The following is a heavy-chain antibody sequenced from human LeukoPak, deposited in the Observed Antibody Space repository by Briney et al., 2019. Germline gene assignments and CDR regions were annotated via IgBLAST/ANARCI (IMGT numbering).Heavy chain of an antibody. D-gene: IGHD3-22*01. J-gene: IGHJ4*02. V-gene: IGHV7-4-1*02. CDR1: GYTFTSYA. CDR3: ARDSWDYDDSSGYYQNY. Sequence: GASVKVSCKASGYTFTSYAMNWVRQAPGQGLEWMGWINTNTGKPMYAQGFTGRFVFSLDTSVSTAYLQITSLKAEDTALYYCARDSWDYDDSSGYYQNYWGQGTLVTVSS. CDR2: INTNTGKP.